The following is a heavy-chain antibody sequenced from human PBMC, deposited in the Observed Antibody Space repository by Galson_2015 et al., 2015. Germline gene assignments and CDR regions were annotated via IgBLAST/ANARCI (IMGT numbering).Heavy chain of an antibody. CDR3: AHSPPSSSSVFFDY. CDR2: NDDK. J-gene: IGHJ4*02. V-gene: IGHV2-5*01. D-gene: IGHD6-13*01. Sequence: NDDKRYSPSLKSRLTITKDTSKNQVVLTMTNMDPVDTATYYCAHSPPSSSSVFFDYWGQGTLVTVSS.